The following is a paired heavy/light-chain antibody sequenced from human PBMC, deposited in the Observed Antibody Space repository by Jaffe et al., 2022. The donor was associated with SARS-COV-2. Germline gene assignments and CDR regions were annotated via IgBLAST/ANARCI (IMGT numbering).Heavy chain of an antibody. CDR3: AIHLGGIQGI. Sequence: EVQLVESGGGLIQPGGSLRLSCAASGFTVSRNHMSWVRQAPGKGLEWVSFIYTGGSTYYADSVKGRFIISRDNSKNTLYLQMNSLRAEDTAVYYCAIHLGGIQGIWGQGTMVTVSS. J-gene: IGHJ3*02. D-gene: IGHD3-16*01. CDR1: GFTVSRNH. CDR2: IYTGGST. V-gene: IGHV3-53*01.
Light chain of an antibody. CDR1: TGAVTGGHY. CDR3: LLSYSGPWV. V-gene: IGLV7-46*01. J-gene: IGLJ3*02. CDR2: DTS. Sequence: QAVVTQEPSLTVSPGGTVTLTCGSSTGAVTGGHYPYWFQQKPGQAPRTLIYDTSNKHSWTPARFSGSLLGGKAALTLSGAQPEDEAEYYCLLSYSGPWVFGGGTKLTVL.